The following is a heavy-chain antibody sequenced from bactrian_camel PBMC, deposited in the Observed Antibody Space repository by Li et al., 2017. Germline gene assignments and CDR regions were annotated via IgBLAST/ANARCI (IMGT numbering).Heavy chain of an antibody. CDR3: AAPITWGAAVEICSFAASEYNY. V-gene: IGHV3S7*01. Sequence: HVQLVESGGGLVQPGGSLRLSCAASGFSFGSFGMSWVRQAPGKGLEWVSGMFSDGSRIYYRDSVKGRLTISRDNANNTLYLQMNSLKPEDTATYYCAAPITWGAAVEICSFAASEYNYWGQGTQVTVS. D-gene: IGHD1*01. CDR1: GFSFGSFG. CDR2: MFSDGSRI. J-gene: IGHJ4*01.